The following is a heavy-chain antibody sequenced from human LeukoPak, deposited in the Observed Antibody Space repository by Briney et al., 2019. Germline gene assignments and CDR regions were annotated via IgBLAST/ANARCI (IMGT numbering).Heavy chain of an antibody. J-gene: IGHJ4*02. CDR1: GFTVGSNY. Sequence: GGSLRLSCAASGFTVGSNYMGWVRQAPGKGLEWVSVIYPGGTTYYPDSVKGRFTISRDNSKNTLFLQMDSLRAEDTAVYYCARLAVAYFDSWGKGPLVSVSS. CDR2: IYPGGTT. V-gene: IGHV3-66*04. CDR3: ARLAVAYFDS. D-gene: IGHD6-19*01.